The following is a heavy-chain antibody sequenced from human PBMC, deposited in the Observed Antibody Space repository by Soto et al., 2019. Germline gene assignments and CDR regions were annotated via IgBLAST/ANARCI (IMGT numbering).Heavy chain of an antibody. CDR2: ITGSSSYI. D-gene: IGHD3-22*01. CDR3: ARVVYYYDSSAYCAY. V-gene: IGHV3-21*02. CDR1: GFTFSSYS. Sequence: EVQLVESGGGLVKPGGSLRLSCAASGFTFSSYSMNWVRQAPGKGLEWVSSITGSSSYIYYAESVKGRFTISRDNAKNSLYLQMNSLRAEDTPGYYCARVVYYYDSSAYCAYWGQGTLVTVSS. J-gene: IGHJ4*02.